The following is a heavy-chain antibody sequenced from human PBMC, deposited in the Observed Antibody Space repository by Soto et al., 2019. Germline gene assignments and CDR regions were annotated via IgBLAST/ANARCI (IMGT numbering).Heavy chain of an antibody. Sequence: SETLSLTCTVSGGSISSYYWSWIRQPPGKGLEWIGYIYYSGSTNYNPSLKSRVTISVDTSKNQFSLKLSSVTAADTAVYYCARAPVITFGGVIVIGRNYGMDVWGQGTTVTVSS. CDR2: IYYSGST. CDR1: GGSISSYY. V-gene: IGHV4-59*01. J-gene: IGHJ6*02. D-gene: IGHD3-16*02. CDR3: ARAPVITFGGVIVIGRNYGMDV.